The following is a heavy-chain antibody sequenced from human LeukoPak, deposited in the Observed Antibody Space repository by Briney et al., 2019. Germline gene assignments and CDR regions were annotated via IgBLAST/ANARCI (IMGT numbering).Heavy chain of an antibody. CDR3: ASLGGYSGYDATGLVGY. J-gene: IGHJ4*02. Sequence: GASVKVSCKASGYTFTGYYMHWVRQAPGQGLEWMGWINPNSGGTNYAQKFQGRVTMTRDTSSSTAYMELSRLRSDDTAVYYRASLGGYSGYDATGLVGYWGQGTLVTVSS. CDR1: GYTFTGYY. CDR2: INPNSGGT. D-gene: IGHD5-12*01. V-gene: IGHV1-2*02.